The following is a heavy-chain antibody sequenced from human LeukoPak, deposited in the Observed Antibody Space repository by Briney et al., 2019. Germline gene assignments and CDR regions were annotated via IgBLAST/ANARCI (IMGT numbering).Heavy chain of an antibody. CDR1: GGSFSGYY. CDR3: ARVRGRTTVTSNRPYFDY. CDR2: INHSGST. Sequence: SETLSLTCAVYGGSFSGYYWSWIRQPPGKGLEWIGEINHSGSTNYNPSLKSRVTISVDTSKNQFSLKLSSVTAADTAVYYCARVRGRTTVTSNRPYFDYWGQGTQVTVSS. J-gene: IGHJ4*02. V-gene: IGHV4-34*01. D-gene: IGHD4-17*01.